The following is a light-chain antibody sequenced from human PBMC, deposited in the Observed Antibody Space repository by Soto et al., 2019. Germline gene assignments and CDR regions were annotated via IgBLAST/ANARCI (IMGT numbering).Light chain of an antibody. J-gene: IGKJ4*01. CDR3: QQRSTWPLT. V-gene: IGKV3-11*01. Sequence: EFVLTQSPATLSLSAGERATLSCRASQSVSTYLAWYQQKPGQAPRLLIYDTSNRATGIPARFSGSGFGTDFTLSISSLEPEDFAVYYCQQRSTWPLTFGGGTKVEIK. CDR1: QSVSTY. CDR2: DTS.